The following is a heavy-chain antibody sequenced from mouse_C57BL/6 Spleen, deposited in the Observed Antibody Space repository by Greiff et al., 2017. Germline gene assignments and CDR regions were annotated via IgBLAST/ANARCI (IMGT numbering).Heavy chain of an antibody. CDR3: ARSRDGYSDAMDC. CDR2: IYPGSGNT. Sequence: VQLKESGPELVKPGASVKISCKASGYSFTSYYIHWVKQRPGQGLEWIGWIYPGSGNTKYNEKFKGKATLTADTSSSTAYMQLSSLTSEDAAVYYCARSRDGYSDAMDCWGQGTSVTVSS. J-gene: IGHJ4*01. D-gene: IGHD2-3*01. CDR1: GYSFTSYY. V-gene: IGHV1-66*01.